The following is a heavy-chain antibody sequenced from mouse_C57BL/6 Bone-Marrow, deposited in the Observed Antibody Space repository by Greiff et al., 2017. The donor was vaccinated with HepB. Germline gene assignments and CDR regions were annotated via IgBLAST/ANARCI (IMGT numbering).Heavy chain of an antibody. Sequence: VQLQQSGAELARPGASVKLSCKASGYTFTSYGISWVKQRTGQGLEWIGEIYPRSGNTYYNEKFKGKATLTADKSSSTAYMELRSLTSEDSAVYFCASPEGYYDWYFDVWGTGTTVTVSS. J-gene: IGHJ1*03. V-gene: IGHV1-81*01. D-gene: IGHD2-3*01. CDR2: IYPRSGNT. CDR3: ASPEGYYDWYFDV. CDR1: GYTFTSYG.